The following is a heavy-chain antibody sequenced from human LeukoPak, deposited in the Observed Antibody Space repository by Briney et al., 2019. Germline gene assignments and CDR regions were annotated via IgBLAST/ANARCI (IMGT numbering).Heavy chain of an antibody. CDR3: ARGRGPFRYYFDY. Sequence: SETLSLTCAVYGGSFSGYYWSWIRQPPGKGLEWIGEINHSGSTNYNPSLKSRVTISVDTSKNQFSLKLSSVTAADTAVYYFARGRGPFRYYFDYWGQGTLVTVSS. CDR1: GGSFSGYY. J-gene: IGHJ4*02. V-gene: IGHV4-34*01. CDR2: INHSGST. D-gene: IGHD3-16*02.